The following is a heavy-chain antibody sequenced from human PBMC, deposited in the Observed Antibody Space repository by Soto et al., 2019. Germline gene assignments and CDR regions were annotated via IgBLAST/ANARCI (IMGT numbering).Heavy chain of an antibody. J-gene: IGHJ4*02. D-gene: IGHD3-9*01. V-gene: IGHV3-21*01. CDR1: GFTFSSYS. CDR3: ARSLRYFDSFDY. Sequence: GGSLRLSCAASGFTFSSYSMNWVRQAPGKGLEWVSSISSSSSYIYYADSVKGRFTISRDNAKNSLYLQMNSLRAEDTAVYYCARSLRYFDSFDYWGQGTLVTVSS. CDR2: ISSSSSYI.